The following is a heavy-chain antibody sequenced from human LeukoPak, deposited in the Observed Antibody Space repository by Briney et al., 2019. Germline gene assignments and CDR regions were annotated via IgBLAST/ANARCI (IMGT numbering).Heavy chain of an antibody. J-gene: IGHJ4*02. V-gene: IGHV4-39*07. CDR2: IYYSGST. D-gene: IGHD6-6*01. Sequence: PSETLSLTCTVSGGSISSSSYYWGWIRQPPGKGLEWIGSIYYSGSTYYNPSLKSRVTISVDTSKNQFSLKLSSVTAADTAVYCCARGTIAARLSYFDYWGQGTLVTVSS. CDR1: GGSISSSSYY. CDR3: ARGTIAARLSYFDY.